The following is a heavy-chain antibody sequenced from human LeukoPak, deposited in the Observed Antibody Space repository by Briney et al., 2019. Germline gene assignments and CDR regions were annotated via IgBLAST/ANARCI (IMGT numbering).Heavy chain of an antibody. V-gene: IGHV4-59*01. CDR1: GGSISTAY. Sequence: SETLSLTCSVSGGSISTAYWSWIRQPPGKGLEWIGNIHYSGITNYNSSLKSRVSISLDTSKNQFSLKMISVSTADTAVYYCASIYGDRRYDAFDIWGQGTMVTVSS. CDR2: IHYSGIT. CDR3: ASIYGDRRYDAFDI. J-gene: IGHJ3*02. D-gene: IGHD4-17*01.